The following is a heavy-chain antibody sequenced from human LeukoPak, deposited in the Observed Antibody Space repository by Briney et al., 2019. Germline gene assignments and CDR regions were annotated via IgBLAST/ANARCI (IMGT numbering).Heavy chain of an antibody. J-gene: IGHJ4*02. CDR3: ARDGYCSSTSCYTGLDY. Sequence: GGSLRLSCAASGFTFSSYAMHWVRQAPGKGLEWVAVISYDGSNKYYADSVKGRFTISRDNSKSTLYLQMNSLRAEDTAVYYCARDGYCSSTSCYTGLDYWGQGTLVTVSS. CDR2: ISYDGSNK. D-gene: IGHD2-2*02. V-gene: IGHV3-30*04. CDR1: GFTFSSYA.